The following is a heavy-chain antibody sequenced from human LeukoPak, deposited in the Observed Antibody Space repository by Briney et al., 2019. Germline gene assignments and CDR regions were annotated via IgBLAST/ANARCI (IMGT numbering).Heavy chain of an antibody. CDR2: ISGSGGNT. J-gene: IGHJ4*02. CDR1: GFTFSSYA. CDR3: TTGAAKLDY. Sequence: GGSLRLSCAASGFTFSSYAMSWVRQAPGKGLEWVSAISGSGGNTYYADSVKGRFTISRDNSKNTVYLQMNSLKTEDTTVYYCTTGAAKLDYWGQGTLVTVSS. V-gene: IGHV3-23*01.